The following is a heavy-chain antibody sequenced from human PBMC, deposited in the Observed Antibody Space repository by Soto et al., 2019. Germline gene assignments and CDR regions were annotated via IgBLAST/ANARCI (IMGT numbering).Heavy chain of an antibody. D-gene: IGHD6-6*01. CDR2: IIPIFGTA. Sequence: VKLSSEATGVPKDSNAVSWVQQAHGQGLEWMGGIIPIFGTANYAQKFQGRVTITADESTSTAYMELSSLRSEDTAVYSCASQLTQRVQGRSSSAYYYGMAVCLQRTTVTVSS. J-gene: IGHJ6*02. CDR3: ASQLTQRVQGRSSSAYYYGMAV. V-gene: IGHV1-69*01. CDR1: GVPKDSNA.